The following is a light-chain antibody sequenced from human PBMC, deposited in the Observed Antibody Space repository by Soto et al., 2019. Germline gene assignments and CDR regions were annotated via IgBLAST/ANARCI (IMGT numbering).Light chain of an antibody. CDR3: CSYAGRYTWV. V-gene: IGLV2-11*01. CDR1: SSDVGGYKY. J-gene: IGLJ1*01. Sequence: QSALTQPRSVSGSPGQSVTISCTGTSSDVGGYKYVSWYQQHPGKAPKLMIYDVSKRPSGVPDRFSGSKSGNTASLTISGLQAEDEADYYCCSYAGRYTWVFGTGTKLTVL. CDR2: DVS.